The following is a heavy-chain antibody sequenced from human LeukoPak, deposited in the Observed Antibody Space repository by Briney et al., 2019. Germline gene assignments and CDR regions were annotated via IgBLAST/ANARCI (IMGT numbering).Heavy chain of an antibody. CDR2: ISSGSTYI. J-gene: IGHJ5*02. V-gene: IGHV3-21*04. D-gene: IGHD1-20*01. Sequence: PGGSLRLSCAASGFTFSSDSMNWVRQAPGRGLEWVSSISSGSTYIYYADSVKGRFTISRDNAKNSLYLQMNSLRAEDTAVYYCAKDRGNNYKTPRFDPWGQGTLVTVSS. CDR1: GFTFSSDS. CDR3: AKDRGNNYKTPRFDP.